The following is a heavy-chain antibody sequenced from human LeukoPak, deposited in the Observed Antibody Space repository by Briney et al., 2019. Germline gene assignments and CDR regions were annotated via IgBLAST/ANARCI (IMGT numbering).Heavy chain of an antibody. J-gene: IGHJ4*02. D-gene: IGHD1-26*01. CDR2: ISGSGGST. CDR1: GFTFSSYA. Sequence: GGSLRLSCAASGFTFSSYAVSWVRQAPGKGLEWVSAISGSGGSTYYADSVKGRFTISRDNSKNTLYLQMNSLRAEDTAVYYCAKVAGSGSYGRYYFDYWGQGTLVTVSS. CDR3: AKVAGSGSYGRYYFDY. V-gene: IGHV3-23*01.